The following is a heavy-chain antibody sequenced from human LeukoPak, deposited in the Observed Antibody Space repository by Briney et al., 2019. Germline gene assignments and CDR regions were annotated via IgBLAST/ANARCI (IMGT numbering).Heavy chain of an antibody. CDR3: ARGDRDPSRPDY. V-gene: IGHV4-34*01. CDR2: INHSGST. J-gene: IGHJ4*02. Sequence: SETLSPTCAVYGGSFSGYYWSWIRQPPGKGLEWTGEINHSGSTNYNPSLKSRVSISVDTSKNQFSLKLSSVTAADTAVYYCARGDRDPSRPDYWGQGTLVTVSS. CDR1: GGSFSGYY.